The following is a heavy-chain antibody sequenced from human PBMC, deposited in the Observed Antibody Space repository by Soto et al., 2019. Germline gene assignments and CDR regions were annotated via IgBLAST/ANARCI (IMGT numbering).Heavy chain of an antibody. CDR3: AIVSASGWYVNGRDYFDY. CDR2: ISSSGLTI. Sequence: QVQLVESGGGLVKPGGSLRLSCAASGFTFSNYYMTWIRQAPGKGLELISYISSSGLTIYYADSVKGRFTISRDNAKNSLYVQMNSLRVEDTAVYYCAIVSASGWYVNGRDYFDYWGQGTLVTVSS. V-gene: IGHV3-11*01. J-gene: IGHJ4*02. D-gene: IGHD6-19*01. CDR1: GFTFSNYY.